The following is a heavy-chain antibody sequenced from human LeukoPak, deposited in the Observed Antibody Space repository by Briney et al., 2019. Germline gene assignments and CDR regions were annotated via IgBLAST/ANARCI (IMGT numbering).Heavy chain of an antibody. CDR2: INHSGST. D-gene: IGHD2-2*01. CDR1: GGSFSGYY. CDR3: ARRHCSSTSCYYFDY. V-gene: IGHV4-34*01. J-gene: IGHJ4*02. Sequence: PSETLSLTCAVYGGSFSGYYWSWIRQAPGKGLEWIGEINHSGSTNYNPSLKSRVTISADTSKNQFSLKLSSVTAADTAVYYCARRHCSSTSCYYFDYWGQGTLVTVSS.